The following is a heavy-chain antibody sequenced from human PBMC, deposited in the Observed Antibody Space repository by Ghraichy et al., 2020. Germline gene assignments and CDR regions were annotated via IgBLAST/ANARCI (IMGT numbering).Heavy chain of an antibody. J-gene: IGHJ6*02. D-gene: IGHD2-15*01. CDR1: GFTVSSNY. Sequence: GGSLRLSCAASGFTVSSNYMSWVRQAPGKGLEWVSVIYSGGSTYYADSVKGRFTISRDNSKNTLYLQMNSLRAEDTAVYYCARDKVRYCSGGSCYTGAQGHNYYYGMDVWGQGTTVTVSS. V-gene: IGHV3-66*02. CDR2: IYSGGST. CDR3: ARDKVRYCSGGSCYTGAQGHNYYYGMDV.